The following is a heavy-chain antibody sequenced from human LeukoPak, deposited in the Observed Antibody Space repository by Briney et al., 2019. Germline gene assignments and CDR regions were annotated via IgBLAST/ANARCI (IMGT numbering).Heavy chain of an antibody. CDR2: INHSGST. CDR3: ARAGRFTAAAGY. D-gene: IGHD6-13*01. CDR1: GGSFSGYY. V-gene: IGHV4-34*01. J-gene: IGHJ4*02. Sequence: SETLSLTCAVYGGSFSGYYWSWIREPPGKGLEWIGEINHSGSTNYNPSLKSRVTISVDTSKNQCSLKLSSVTAADTAVYYCARAGRFTAAAGYWGQGTLVTVSS.